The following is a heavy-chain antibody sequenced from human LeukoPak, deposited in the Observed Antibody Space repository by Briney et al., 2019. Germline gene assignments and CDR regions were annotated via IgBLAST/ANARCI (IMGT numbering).Heavy chain of an antibody. D-gene: IGHD3-3*01. V-gene: IGHV1-69*13. CDR1: GGTFSSCA. J-gene: IGHJ5*02. Sequence: GASVKVSCKASGGTFSSCAISWVRQAPGQGLEWMGGIIPIFGTANYAQKFQGRVTITADEYTSTAYMELSSLRSEDTAVYYCASGYDFWSGYYSGGYWFDPWGQGTLVTVSS. CDR2: IIPIFGTA. CDR3: ASGYDFWSGYYSGGYWFDP.